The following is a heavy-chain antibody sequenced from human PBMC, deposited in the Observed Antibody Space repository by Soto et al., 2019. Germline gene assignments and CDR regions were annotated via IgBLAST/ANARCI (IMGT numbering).Heavy chain of an antibody. CDR3: ANGDDYGDNGLDY. CDR1: GFSFSSYG. Sequence: QVQLVESGGGVVQPGRSLRLSCAASGFSFSSYGMHWVRQAPGKGLEWVAVILDDGSDKDYTDAVKGRFTISRDNSKNTKYLEMNSLRAEDTAVYYFANGDDYGDNGLDYWGQGTLVTVSS. D-gene: IGHD4-17*01. CDR2: ILDDGSDK. V-gene: IGHV3-33*06. J-gene: IGHJ4*02.